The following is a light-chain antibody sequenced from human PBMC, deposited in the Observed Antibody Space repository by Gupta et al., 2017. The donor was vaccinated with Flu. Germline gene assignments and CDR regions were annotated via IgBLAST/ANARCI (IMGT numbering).Light chain of an antibody. CDR2: GAS. V-gene: IGKV3-20*01. CDR3: QQYGSSPRT. CDR1: QSISSNY. Sequence: ERASLSCRASQSISSNYLAWYQQKPGQAPRLLIYGASTRATGVPDRFSGSGSGTDFTLTISRLEPEDFAVYFCQQYGSSPRTFGQGTKLDIK. J-gene: IGKJ2*01.